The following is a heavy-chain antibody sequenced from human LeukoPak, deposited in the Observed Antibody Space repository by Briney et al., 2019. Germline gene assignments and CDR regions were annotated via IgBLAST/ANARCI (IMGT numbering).Heavy chain of an antibody. CDR2: IYHSGST. CDR3: ASSSTGYCSSTSCYYYYYGMDV. Sequence: PSQTLSLTCAVSGGSISSGGYSWSWIRQPPGKGLEWIGYIYHSGSTYYNPSLKSRVTISVDRSKNQFSLKLSSVTAADTAVYYCASSSTGYCSSTSCYYYYYGMDVWGKGTTVNVSS. V-gene: IGHV4-30-2*01. D-gene: IGHD2-2*01. CDR1: GGSISSGGYS. J-gene: IGHJ6*04.